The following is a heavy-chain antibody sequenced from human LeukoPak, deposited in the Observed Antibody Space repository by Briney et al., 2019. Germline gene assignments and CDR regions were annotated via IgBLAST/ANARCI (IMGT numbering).Heavy chain of an antibody. CDR1: GFTFSSYG. Sequence: GGSLRLSCAASGFTFSSYGMHWVRQAPGKGLEWLAVISYDGSNKYYADSVKGRFTISRDNSKNTLYLQMNSLRAEDTAVYYCAKWQRGASGFDYWGQGTLVTVSS. J-gene: IGHJ4*02. D-gene: IGHD5-12*01. V-gene: IGHV3-30*18. CDR2: ISYDGSNK. CDR3: AKWQRGASGFDY.